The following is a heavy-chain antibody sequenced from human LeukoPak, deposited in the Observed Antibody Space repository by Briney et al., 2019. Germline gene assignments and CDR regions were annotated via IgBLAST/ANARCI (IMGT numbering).Heavy chain of an antibody. CDR3: ADGNYYFDY. V-gene: IGHV3-48*01. D-gene: IGHD1-1*01. CDR2: ISSSSSTI. J-gene: IGHJ4*02. CDR1: GFTFSSYS. Sequence: GGSLRLSCAASGFTFSSYSMNWVRQAPGKGLEWVSYISSSSSTIYYADSVKGRFTISRDNSKNTLYLQMNSLRAEDTAVYYCADGNYYFDYWGQGTLVTVSS.